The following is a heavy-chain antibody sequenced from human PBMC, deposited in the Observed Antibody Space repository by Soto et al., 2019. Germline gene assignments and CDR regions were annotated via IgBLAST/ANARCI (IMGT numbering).Heavy chain of an antibody. CDR1: GGSISSSSYY. V-gene: IGHV4-39*01. Sequence: SETLSLTCTVSGGSISSSSYYWGWIRQPPGKGLEWIGSIYYSGSTYYNPSLKSRVTLSVDTSKNQFSLKLSSVTAADTAVYYCARLLGIQHTIRAASDIWGHGTMVTVSS. CDR2: IYYSGST. J-gene: IGHJ3*02. CDR3: ARLLGIQHTIRAASDI. D-gene: IGHD3-16*01.